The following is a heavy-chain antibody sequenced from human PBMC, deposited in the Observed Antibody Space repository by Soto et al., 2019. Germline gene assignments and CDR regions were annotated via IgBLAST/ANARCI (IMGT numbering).Heavy chain of an antibody. J-gene: IGHJ6*02. CDR3: ANGYCSGGSCPYGMDV. CDR2: ISYDGSNK. Sequence: GGSLRLSCAASGFTFSSYAMHWVRQAPGKGLEWVAVISYDGSNKYYADSVKGRFTISRDNSKNTLYLQMNSLRAEDTAVYYCANGYCSGGSCPYGMDVWGQGTTVTVSS. CDR1: GFTFSSYA. V-gene: IGHV3-30-3*01. D-gene: IGHD2-15*01.